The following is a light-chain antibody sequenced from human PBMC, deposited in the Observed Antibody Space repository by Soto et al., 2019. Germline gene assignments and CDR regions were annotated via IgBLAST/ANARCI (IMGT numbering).Light chain of an antibody. V-gene: IGLV2-14*01. Sequence: QSVLTQPASVSASPGQSITISCTGTSSDVGFYNYVSWYQHLPGNAPKLMIYEVTNRPSGVSDRFSGSKSGNTASLTISGLQAEDEADYYCLSFITISTYIFGTGTKATVL. CDR2: EVT. J-gene: IGLJ1*01. CDR3: LSFITISTYI. CDR1: SSDVGFYNY.